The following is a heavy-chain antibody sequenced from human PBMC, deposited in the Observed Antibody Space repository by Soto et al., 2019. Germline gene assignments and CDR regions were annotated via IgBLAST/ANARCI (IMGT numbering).Heavy chain of an antibody. CDR3: ATTGGYSAVPY. CDR2: ISASSGST. D-gene: IGHD5-18*01. CDR1: EGKLITYG. J-gene: IGHJ4*02. Sequence: RVCWAAAEGKLITYGGSWVSQAPGKGLEWVSAISASSGSTYYADSVKGRFTISRDNSKNTVHLQMNSLRAEDTAAYYCATTGGYSAVPYWGQGTLVTVSS. V-gene: IGHV3-23*01.